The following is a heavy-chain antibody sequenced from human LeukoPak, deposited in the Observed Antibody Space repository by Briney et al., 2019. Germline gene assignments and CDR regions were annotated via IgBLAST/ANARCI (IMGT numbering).Heavy chain of an antibody. D-gene: IGHD3-9*01. Sequence: ASLKVSCKASGYTFSSYGISWVRQAPGQGLEWMGWISAYNGDTRYSQKLQGRVTMTTETSTSTVYMELRSLRSDDTAVYYCARDEYDILTGSGSSYYFDYWGQGTLVTVSS. J-gene: IGHJ4*02. CDR2: ISAYNGDT. V-gene: IGHV1-18*01. CDR3: ARDEYDILTGSGSSYYFDY. CDR1: GYTFSSYG.